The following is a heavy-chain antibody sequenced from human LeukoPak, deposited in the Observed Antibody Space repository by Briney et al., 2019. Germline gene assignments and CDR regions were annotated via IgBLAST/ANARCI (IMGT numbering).Heavy chain of an antibody. CDR3: ASSYFYDGNRYFDY. Sequence: SETLSLTCTVSGGSITSYYWNWIRQTLGKGLEWIGYIYYTGSTNSNPSLKSRLTISLDTSKNQFSLKLTSVTAADTAIYYCASSYFYDGNRYFDYWGQGALVTVSS. V-gene: IGHV4-59*08. J-gene: IGHJ4*02. D-gene: IGHD3-22*01. CDR2: IYYTGST. CDR1: GGSITSYY.